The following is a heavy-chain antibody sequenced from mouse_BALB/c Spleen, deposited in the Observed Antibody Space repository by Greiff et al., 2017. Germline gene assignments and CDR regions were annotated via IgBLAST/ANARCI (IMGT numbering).Heavy chain of an antibody. Sequence: VQLQQSGAELVKPGASVKLSCTASGFNIKDTYMHWVKQRPEQGLEWIGRIDPANGNTKYDPKFQGKATITADTSSNTAYLQISSLTSEDTAVYYCARDPYTTVVARGVYWGQGTTLTVSS. J-gene: IGHJ2*01. CDR3: ARDPYTTVVARGVY. CDR2: IDPANGNT. V-gene: IGHV14-3*02. D-gene: IGHD1-1*01. CDR1: GFNIKDTY.